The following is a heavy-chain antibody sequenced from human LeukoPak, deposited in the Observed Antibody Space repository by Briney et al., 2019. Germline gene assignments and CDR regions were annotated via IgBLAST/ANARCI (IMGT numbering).Heavy chain of an antibody. J-gene: IGHJ5*02. D-gene: IGHD6-19*01. V-gene: IGHV3-11*03. CDR2: ISPSTTHT. CDR1: GFTFSDYY. CDR3: ARPPLGVAGIVNL. Sequence: SGGSLRLSCAASGFTFSDYYMSWSRQAPGKGLEWLSYISPSTTHTSYADSVKGRFTISRDNAKNTLYLQMNSLRAEDTAVYYCARPPLGVAGIVNLWGQGTLVAVSS.